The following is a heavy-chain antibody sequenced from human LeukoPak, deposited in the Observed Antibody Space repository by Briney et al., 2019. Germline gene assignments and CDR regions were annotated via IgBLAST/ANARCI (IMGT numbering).Heavy chain of an antibody. D-gene: IGHD2-15*01. J-gene: IGHJ6*02. CDR2: IIPIFGTA. V-gene: IGHV1-69*06. CDR1: GGTFSSYA. Sequence: SVKVSCKASGGTFSSYAISWVRQAPGQGLEWMGGIIPIFGTANYAQKFQGRVTITADKSTSTAYMELSSLRSEDTAVYYCARGYCSGGSCYSYRDGMDVWGQGTTVTVSS. CDR3: ARGYCSGGSCYSYRDGMDV.